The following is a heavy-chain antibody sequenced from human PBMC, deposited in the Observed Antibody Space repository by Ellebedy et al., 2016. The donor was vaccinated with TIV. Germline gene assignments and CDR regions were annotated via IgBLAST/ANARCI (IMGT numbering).Heavy chain of an antibody. J-gene: IGHJ4*02. CDR2: INHDGSEK. CDR3: VMVPWTAAAD. D-gene: IGHD6-13*01. CDR1: GFTFSSFW. V-gene: IGHV3-7*01. Sequence: PGGSLRLSCAASGFTFSSFWINWVRQAPGRGLEFVANINHDGSEKYYVDSVKGRFTISRDNAKNSLYLQMNSLRADDTAVYYCVMVPWTAAADWGQGTLVTVSS.